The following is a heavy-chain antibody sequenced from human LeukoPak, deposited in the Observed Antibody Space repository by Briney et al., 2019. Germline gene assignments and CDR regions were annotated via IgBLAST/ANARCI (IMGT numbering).Heavy chain of an antibody. J-gene: IGHJ4*02. D-gene: IGHD3-22*01. V-gene: IGHV1-2*02. Sequence: GASVKVSCKASGYTFTGYYMHWVRQAPGQGLEWMGWINPNSGGTNYAQKFQGRVTMTRDTSISTAYMELSRLRSDDTAVYYCARGSAIVVVILDYWGQGTLVTVSS. CDR3: ARGSAIVVVILDY. CDR2: INPNSGGT. CDR1: GYTFTGYY.